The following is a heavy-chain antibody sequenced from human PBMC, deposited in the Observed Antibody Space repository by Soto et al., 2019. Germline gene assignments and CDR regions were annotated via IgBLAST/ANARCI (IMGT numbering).Heavy chain of an antibody. CDR3: ARGEAGGVDY. J-gene: IGHJ4*02. CDR1: GFTFSSYW. Sequence: EVQLVESGGGLVQPGGTLRLSCAASGFTFSSYWLHWDGHAPGKGLVWVSRINSDGSSTTYADSVKGRFTISRDNAKNTLYLQMNSLRAEDTAVYYCARGEAGGVDYWAREPLSPPPQ. V-gene: IGHV3-74*01. CDR2: INSDGSST. D-gene: IGHD2-8*02.